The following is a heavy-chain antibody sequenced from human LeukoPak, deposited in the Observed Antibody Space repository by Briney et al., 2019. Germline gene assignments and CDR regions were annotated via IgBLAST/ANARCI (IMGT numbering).Heavy chain of an antibody. CDR3: ARDHTSSCDY. D-gene: IGHD6-13*01. CDR1: GYTFTGYY. V-gene: IGHV1-2*02. Sequence: ASVKVSCKASGYTFTGYYIHWVRQAPGQGLEWMGWINPNSGGTNYAQRFQGRVTMTRDTSISTAYMDLSRLRSDDTAVYFCARDHTSSCDYWGQGTLVTVSS. CDR2: INPNSGGT. J-gene: IGHJ4*02.